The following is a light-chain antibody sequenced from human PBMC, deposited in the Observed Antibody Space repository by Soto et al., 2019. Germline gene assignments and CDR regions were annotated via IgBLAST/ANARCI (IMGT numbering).Light chain of an antibody. CDR3: QVWDSSSEHPGVV. CDR1: NIGSKS. CDR2: DDS. J-gene: IGLJ2*01. V-gene: IGLV3-21*02. Sequence: SYELTQPPSVSVAPGQTARITCGGKNIGSKSVDWYQQKPGQAPVLVVDDDSDRPSGIPERFSGSNSGNTATLTISRVEAGDEAYYDSQVWDSSSEHPGVVFGGGTKLTV.